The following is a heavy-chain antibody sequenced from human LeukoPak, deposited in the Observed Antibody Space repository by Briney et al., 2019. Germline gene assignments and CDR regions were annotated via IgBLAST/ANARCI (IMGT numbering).Heavy chain of an antibody. CDR1: GGSISSGGYY. D-gene: IGHD3-10*01. CDR3: ARVILGSGSPLFDY. CDR2: IYHSGST. Sequence: SQTLSLTCTVSGGSISSGGYYWSWIRQPPGKGLEWIGYIYHSGSTYYNPSLKSRVTISVDRSKNQFSLKLSSVTAADTAVYYCARVILGSGSPLFDYWGQGTLVTVSS. V-gene: IGHV4-30-2*01. J-gene: IGHJ4*02.